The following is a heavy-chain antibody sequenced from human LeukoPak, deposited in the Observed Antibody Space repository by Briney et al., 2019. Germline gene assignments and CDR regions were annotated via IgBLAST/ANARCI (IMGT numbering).Heavy chain of an antibody. CDR1: GGSISSSSYY. J-gene: IGHJ4*02. CDR2: IYYSGST. CDR3: AAAPNYRYFDY. D-gene: IGHD4/OR15-4a*01. Sequence: SETLSLTCTVSGGSISSSSYYWAWIRQPPGKGLEWIGTIYYSGSTYYNPSLKSRVTISVDTSKNQFSLKLTSVTAADTAVYYCAAAPNYRYFDYWGQGTLVTVSS. V-gene: IGHV4-39*07.